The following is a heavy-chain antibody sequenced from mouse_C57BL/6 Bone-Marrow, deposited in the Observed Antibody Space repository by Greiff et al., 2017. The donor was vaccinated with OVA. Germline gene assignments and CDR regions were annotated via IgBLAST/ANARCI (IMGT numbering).Heavy chain of an antibody. CDR2: ISDGGSYT. D-gene: IGHD1-1*01. CDR3: ARDEGVLRY. J-gene: IGHJ2*01. V-gene: IGHV5-4*01. CDR1: GFTFSSYA. Sequence: EVNVVESGGGLVKPGGSLKLSCAASGFTFSSYAMSWVRQTPEKRLEWVATISDGGSYTYYPDNVKGRFTISRDNAKNNLYLQMSHLKSEDTAMYYCARDEGVLRYWGQGTTLTVSS.